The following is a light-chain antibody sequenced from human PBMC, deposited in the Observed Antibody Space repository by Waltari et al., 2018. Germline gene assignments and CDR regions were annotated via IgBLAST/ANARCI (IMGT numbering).Light chain of an antibody. CDR1: QSISMY. CDR2: DAS. V-gene: IGKV3-20*01. J-gene: IGKJ1*01. CDR3: QKYGSLPAT. Sequence: LTQSPGTLSLSPGERSHLSYRDSQSISMYLAWYQPKPVKAPRLLIYDASTRASGIPDRFSCSGSGTGFSLTISILGPVDFAVYYCQKYGSLPATFGQGTKVEIK.